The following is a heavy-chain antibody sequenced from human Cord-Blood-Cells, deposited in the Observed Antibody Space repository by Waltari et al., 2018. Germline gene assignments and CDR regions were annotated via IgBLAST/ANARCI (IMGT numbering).Heavy chain of an antibody. CDR3: ARVESSYQLLWGCYYYYYMDV. Sequence: QVQLVQSGAEVKKPGASVKVSCNASGYTFTSYDINWVRQATGQGLEWMGWMNHNSGNTCYAQKFQGRVTMTRNTSISTAYMELSSLRSEDTAVYYCARVESSYQLLWGCYYYYYMDVWGKGTTVTVSS. CDR2: MNHNSGNT. D-gene: IGHD2-2*01. J-gene: IGHJ6*03. V-gene: IGHV1-8*01. CDR1: GYTFTSYD.